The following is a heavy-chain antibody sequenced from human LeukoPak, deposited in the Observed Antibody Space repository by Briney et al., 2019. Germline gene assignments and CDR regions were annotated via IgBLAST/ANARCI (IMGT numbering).Heavy chain of an antibody. Sequence: SETLSLTCTVSGGSISDSSYYWAWIRQSPGKGLEWIGSIYYSGSTYYNPSLKSRVTISVDTSKNQFSLKLSSVTAADTAVYYCARGVGSGSLPLWGQGTLVTVSS. CDR1: GGSISDSSYY. CDR2: IYYSGST. D-gene: IGHD3-10*01. J-gene: IGHJ4*02. CDR3: ARGVGSGSLPL. V-gene: IGHV4-39*07.